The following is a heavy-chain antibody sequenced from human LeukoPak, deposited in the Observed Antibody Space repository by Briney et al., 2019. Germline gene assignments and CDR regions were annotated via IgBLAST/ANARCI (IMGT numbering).Heavy chain of an antibody. CDR3: ARDIFRYNPPRMGGY. J-gene: IGHJ4*02. CDR2: ISSNGGST. CDR1: GFTFSSYA. V-gene: IGHV3-64*01. Sequence: GGSLRLSCAASGFTFSSYAMHWVRQAPGKGLEYVSAISSNGGSTYYANSVKGRFTISRDNSKNTLYLQMGSLRAEDMAVYYCARDIFRYNPPRMGGYWGQGTLVTVSS. D-gene: IGHD3-16*01.